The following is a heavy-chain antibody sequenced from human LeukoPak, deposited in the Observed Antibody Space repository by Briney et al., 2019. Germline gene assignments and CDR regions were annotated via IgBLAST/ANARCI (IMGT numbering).Heavy chain of an antibody. V-gene: IGHV3-30*04. CDR1: GFTFSSYA. D-gene: IGHD6-13*01. J-gene: IGHJ4*02. CDR2: ISYDGSNK. CDR3: ARGYSSDC. Sequence: GGSLRLSCAASGFTFSSYAMHWVRQAQGKGLEWVAVISYDGSNKYYADSVKGRFTISRDNPKNTLYLQMNSLRAEDTAVYYCARGYSSDCWGQGTLVTVSS.